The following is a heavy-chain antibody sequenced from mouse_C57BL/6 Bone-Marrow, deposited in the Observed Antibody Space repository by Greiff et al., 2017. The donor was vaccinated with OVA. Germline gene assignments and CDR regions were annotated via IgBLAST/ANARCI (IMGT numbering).Heavy chain of an antibody. J-gene: IGHJ1*03. Sequence: LVESGAELARPGASVKLSCKASGYTFTSYGISWVKQRTGQGLEWIGEIYPRSGNTYYNEKFKGKATLTADKSSSTAYMELRSLTSEDSAVDFCARTSPWYFDVWGTGTTVTVSS. D-gene: IGHD2-14*01. V-gene: IGHV1-81*01. CDR1: GYTFTSYG. CDR3: ARTSPWYFDV. CDR2: IYPRSGNT.